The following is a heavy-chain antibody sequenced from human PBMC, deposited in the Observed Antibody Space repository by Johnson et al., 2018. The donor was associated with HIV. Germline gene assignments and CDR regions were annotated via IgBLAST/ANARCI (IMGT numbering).Heavy chain of an antibody. D-gene: IGHD2/OR15-2a*01. J-gene: IGHJ3*02. CDR3: AKARARFYGAFDM. Sequence: QVQLVESGGGVVQPGRSLRLSCAASGFTFSSYAMHWVRQAPGKGLEWVAVISYDGSNKYYGDFVKGRFSISRDNSKNTLYLQMNSLRAEDTAVYYCAKARARFYGAFDMWGQGTMVTVSS. V-gene: IGHV3-30-3*01. CDR2: ISYDGSNK. CDR1: GFTFSSYA.